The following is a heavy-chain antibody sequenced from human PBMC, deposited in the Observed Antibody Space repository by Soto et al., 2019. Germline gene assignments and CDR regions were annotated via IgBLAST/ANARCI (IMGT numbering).Heavy chain of an antibody. J-gene: IGHJ6*02. D-gene: IGHD2-21*01. CDR3: AASCVACGGFNYYGMDV. CDR1: GGSISSGGYY. V-gene: IGHV4-31*03. CDR2: IYSGTT. Sequence: QVQLQESGPGLVKPSQTLSLTCTVSGGSISSGGYYWYWIRQHPGKGLEWIGYIYSGTTYYNPSLESRVTSSVDTSKNQFSLKLSSVTAADTAVYYWAASCVACGGFNYYGMDVWGQGTTVTVSS.